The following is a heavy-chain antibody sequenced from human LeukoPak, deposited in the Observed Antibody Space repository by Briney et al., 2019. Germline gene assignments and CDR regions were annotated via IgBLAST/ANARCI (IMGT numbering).Heavy chain of an antibody. D-gene: IGHD3-16*01. J-gene: IGHJ4*02. CDR1: GGSISSTTYY. V-gene: IGHV4-39*01. Sequence: SETLSLTCTVSGGSISSTTYYWGWIRRPPGKGLEWIGSIYYSGSTYYNPSLKSRVTVSVDTSKNQFSLNLSSVTAADTAVYYCVKGSTLRHYQYWGQGTLVTVSS. CDR3: VKGSTLRHYQY. CDR2: IYYSGST.